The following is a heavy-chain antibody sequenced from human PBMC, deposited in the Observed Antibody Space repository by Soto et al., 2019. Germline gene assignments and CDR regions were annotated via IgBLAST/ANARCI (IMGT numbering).Heavy chain of an antibody. CDR1: GGTFSSYT. D-gene: IGHD3-10*01. CDR2: IIPILGIA. CDR3: ARASMVRGVIGNDWFDP. Sequence: SVKVSCKASGGTFSSYTISWVRQAPGQGLEWMGRIIPILGIANYAQKFQGRVTITADKSTSTAYMELSSLRSEDTAVYYCARASMVRGVIGNDWFDPWGQGTLVTVSS. V-gene: IGHV1-69*02. J-gene: IGHJ5*02.